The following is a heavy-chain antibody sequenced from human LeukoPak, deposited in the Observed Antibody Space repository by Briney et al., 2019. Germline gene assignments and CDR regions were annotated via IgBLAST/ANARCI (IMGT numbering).Heavy chain of an antibody. V-gene: IGHV1-8*01. Sequence: ASVTVSCKASGYTFTSYDINWVRQAPGQGLEWMGWMNPNSGNTGYAQKFQGRVTMTMNTSITTAYMELSSLRSEDTAVYYCARVIGKSTNYYYYMDAWGKGTTVTISS. D-gene: IGHD5/OR15-5a*01. CDR1: GYTFTSYD. CDR3: ARVIGKSTNYYYYMDA. J-gene: IGHJ6*03. CDR2: MNPNSGNT.